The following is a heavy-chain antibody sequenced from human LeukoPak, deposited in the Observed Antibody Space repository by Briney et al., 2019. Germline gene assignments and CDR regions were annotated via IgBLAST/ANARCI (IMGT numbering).Heavy chain of an antibody. Sequence: GSPGLSCSASGFTFSAYVMYWVPQAPGKGLEYVSTITTDGGNAYCSDSVKGRFTISRDNSKNTLYLQMSSLRAEDTAVYYCVKDCRRDYGYWGNGAMVSVSS. CDR2: ITTDGGNA. J-gene: IGHJ4*03. D-gene: IGHD6-6*01. CDR3: VKDCRRDYGY. V-gene: IGHV3-64D*06. CDR1: GFTFSAYV.